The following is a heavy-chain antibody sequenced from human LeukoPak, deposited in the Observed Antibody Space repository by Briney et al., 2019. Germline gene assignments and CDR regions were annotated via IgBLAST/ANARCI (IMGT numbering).Heavy chain of an antibody. Sequence: GGSLRLSCTASGFTFGDYAMSWFRQAPGKGLEWGAFIRSKAYGETTEYAASVKGTFTISRGDSKTIAYLQMNSLKTEDTAVYYCTRDGSGSYYYHGMDVWGQGTTVTVSS. CDR1: GFTFGDYA. D-gene: IGHD3-10*01. J-gene: IGHJ6*02. V-gene: IGHV3-49*03. CDR3: TRDGSGSYYYHGMDV. CDR2: IRSKAYGETT.